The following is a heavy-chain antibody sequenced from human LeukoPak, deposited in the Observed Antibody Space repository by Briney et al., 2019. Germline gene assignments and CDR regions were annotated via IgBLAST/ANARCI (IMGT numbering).Heavy chain of an antibody. CDR3: ARDRMVVVIHDAFDI. CDR1: GFTFSSYW. J-gene: IGHJ3*02. D-gene: IGHD3-22*01. CDR2: ISYDGSNK. V-gene: IGHV3-30-3*01. Sequence: GGSLRLSCAASGFTFSSYWMHWVRQAPGKGLEWVAVISYDGSNKYYADSVKGRFTISRDNSKNTLYLQMNSLRAEDTAVYYCARDRMVVVIHDAFDIWGQGTMVTVSS.